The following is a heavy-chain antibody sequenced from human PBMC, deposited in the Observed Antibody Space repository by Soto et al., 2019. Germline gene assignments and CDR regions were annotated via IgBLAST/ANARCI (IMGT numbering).Heavy chain of an antibody. D-gene: IGHD3-22*01. CDR3: ARANDSSGYYWVVYSDF. CDR2: IDRSSTTI. V-gene: IGHV3-48*02. CDR1: GFTFSSYA. Sequence: VQLVESGGGVVQPGRSLRLSCAASGFTFSSYAMHWVRQAPGKGLEWVSYIDRSSTTIYYADSVKGRFIISRDNAKKSLYLQMNSLRDEDTAVYYCARANDSSGYYWVVYSDFWGQGTLVTVSS. J-gene: IGHJ4*02.